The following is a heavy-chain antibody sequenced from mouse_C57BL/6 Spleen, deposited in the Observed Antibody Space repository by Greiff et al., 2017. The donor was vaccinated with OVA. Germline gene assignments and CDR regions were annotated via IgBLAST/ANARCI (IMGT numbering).Heavy chain of an antibody. CDR1: GSSLTSYG. J-gene: IGHJ4*01. Sequence: VKLVESGPGLVQPSQSLSITCTVSGSSLTSYGVHWVRQSPGKGLEWLGVIWSGGSTDYNAAFISRLSISKDNSKSQVFFKMNSLQADDTAIYYCARKGDSNGYAMDYWGQGTSVTVSS. V-gene: IGHV2-2*01. D-gene: IGHD2-5*01. CDR3: ARKGDSNGYAMDY. CDR2: IWSGGST.